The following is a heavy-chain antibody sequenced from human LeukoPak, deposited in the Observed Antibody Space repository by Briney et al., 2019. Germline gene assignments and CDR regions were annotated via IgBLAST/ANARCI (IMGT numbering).Heavy chain of an antibody. CDR2: INPNVSST. CDR1: GYTFTSYY. Sequence: GASVKVSFKASGYTFTSYYMHWVRQAPGQGLEWMGIINPNVSSTFYAQKFQGRVTMTRDTSTSTFYMELSSLKSEDTAMYYCAREDYGGNVGVPDYWGQGTRVTVSS. J-gene: IGHJ4*02. V-gene: IGHV1-46*01. CDR3: AREDYGGNVGVPDY. D-gene: IGHD4-23*01.